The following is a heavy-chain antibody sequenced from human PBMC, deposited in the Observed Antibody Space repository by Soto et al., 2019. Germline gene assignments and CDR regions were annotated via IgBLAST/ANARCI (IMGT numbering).Heavy chain of an antibody. CDR3: ARGVTIFGVVPYYYYYMDV. J-gene: IGHJ6*03. Sequence: GGSLRLSCAASGFTFSSYWMSWVRQAPGKGLEWVANIKQDGSEKYYVDSVKGRFTISRDNAKNSLYLQMNSLRAEDTAVYYCARGVTIFGVVPYYYYYMDVWGKGTTVTVSS. V-gene: IGHV3-7*01. CDR2: IKQDGSEK. CDR1: GFTFSSYW. D-gene: IGHD3-3*01.